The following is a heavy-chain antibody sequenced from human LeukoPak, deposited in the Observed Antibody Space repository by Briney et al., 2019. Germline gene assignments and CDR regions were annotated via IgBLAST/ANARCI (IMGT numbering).Heavy chain of an antibody. CDR2: ISYDGSNK. CDR1: GFTFSSYA. CDR3: ARREYSSAFDY. Sequence: QPGGSLRLSCAASGFTFSSYAMRWVRQAPGKGLEWVAVISYDGSNKYYADSVKGRFTISRDNSKNTLYLQMNSLRAEDTAVYYCARREYSSAFDYWGQGTLVTVSS. V-gene: IGHV3-30*04. J-gene: IGHJ4*02. D-gene: IGHD6-19*01.